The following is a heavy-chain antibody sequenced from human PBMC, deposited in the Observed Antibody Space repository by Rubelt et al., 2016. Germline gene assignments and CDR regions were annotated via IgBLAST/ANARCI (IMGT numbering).Heavy chain of an antibody. V-gene: IGHV3-30*04. Sequence: QVQLVESGGGVVQPGRSLRLSCAASAFTFSSYAMHWVRQAPGKGLEWVAVISYDGSNKYYADSVKGRFTSSRGNSKKRLELQMNSRRAEDTAVYYCAGGYDVSGYYDTAFDYWGQGTLVTVSS. CDR3: AGGYDVSGYYDTAFDY. CDR1: AFTFSSYA. CDR2: ISYDGSNK. D-gene: IGHD3-22*01. J-gene: IGHJ4*02.